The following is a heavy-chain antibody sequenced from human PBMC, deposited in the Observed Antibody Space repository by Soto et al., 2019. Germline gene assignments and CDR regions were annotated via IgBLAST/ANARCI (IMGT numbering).Heavy chain of an antibody. CDR3: ARLHSTGTYGIDA. CDR2: IIPIFGTT. J-gene: IGHJ4*03. Sequence: SVKVSCKASGGSFTYTLSWVRQAPGQGLEWMGGIIPIFGTTNYAQKFQGRVTITADDSTKTAYMELSNLRSDDTAVYYCARLHSTGTYGIDAWGQGTLVTVSS. D-gene: IGHD2-8*02. V-gene: IGHV1-69*13. CDR1: GGSFTYT.